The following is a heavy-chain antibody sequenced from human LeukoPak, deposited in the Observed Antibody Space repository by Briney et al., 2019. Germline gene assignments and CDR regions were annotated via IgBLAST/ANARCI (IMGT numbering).Heavy chain of an antibody. J-gene: IGHJ4*02. CDR3: VRDLILVWTPGDDFDH. CDR2: INERTTII. CDR1: GFTFSNYW. Sequence: GGSLRLSCAASGFTFSNYWMHWVRQAPGKGLEWVSRINERTTIISYADSVKGRFTISRENARNTLYLQMNSLTAEDTAVYYCVRDLILVWTPGDDFDHWGQGTLVTVSS. V-gene: IGHV3-74*01. D-gene: IGHD3-16*01.